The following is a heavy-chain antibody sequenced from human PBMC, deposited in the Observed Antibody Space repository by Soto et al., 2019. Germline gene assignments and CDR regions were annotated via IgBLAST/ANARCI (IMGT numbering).Heavy chain of an antibody. CDR2: IYPSDSDT. CDR1: GYNFAGYW. V-gene: IGHV5-51*01. CDR3: ARGGVSTRAFDY. Sequence: GESLKISCKGSGYNFAGYWIAWVRQMPGKGLELMGIIYPSDSDTRYRPSFQGQVTISADKSISSAYLQWSSLRASDTAMYYCARGGVSTRAFDYWGQGTPVTVSS. J-gene: IGHJ4*02. D-gene: IGHD3-3*01.